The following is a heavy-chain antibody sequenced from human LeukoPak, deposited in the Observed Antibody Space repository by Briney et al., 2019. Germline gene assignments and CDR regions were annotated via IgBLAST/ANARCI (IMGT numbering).Heavy chain of an antibody. CDR2: INHSGST. Sequence: PSETLSLTCAVYGGSFSGYYWSWIRQPPGKGLEWIGEINHSGSTNYNPSLKSRVTISLDTSKNQFSLKLSSVTAADTAVYYCARGVGSSSSYYYYYYMDVWGKGTTVTVSS. V-gene: IGHV4-34*01. D-gene: IGHD6-6*01. CDR1: GGSFSGYY. CDR3: ARGVGSSSSYYYYYYMDV. J-gene: IGHJ6*03.